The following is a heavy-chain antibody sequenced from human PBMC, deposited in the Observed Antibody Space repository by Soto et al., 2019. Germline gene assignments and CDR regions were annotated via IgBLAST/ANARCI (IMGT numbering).Heavy chain of an antibody. D-gene: IGHD3-9*01. CDR1: GFTFSSYG. V-gene: IGHV3-33*01. J-gene: IGHJ4*02. CDR3: ARDFAQIFLTGYYS. Sequence: PGGSLRLSCAASGFTFSSYGMHWVRQAPGKGLEWVAVIWYDGSNKYYADSVKGRFTISRDNSKNTLYLQMNSLRAEDTAVYYCARDFAQIFLTGYYSWGQGTLVTVSS. CDR2: IWYDGSNK.